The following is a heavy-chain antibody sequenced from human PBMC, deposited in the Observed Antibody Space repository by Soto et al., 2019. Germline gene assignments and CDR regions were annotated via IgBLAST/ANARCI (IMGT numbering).Heavy chain of an antibody. Sequence: QVQLVQSGAEVKKPGSSVKVSCKASGGTFSSYTISWVRQAPGQGLEWMGRIIPILGIANYAQKFQCRVTITADKSTSTAYMELSSLGSEDTAVYYCARDFSDRSGSYYNSFDPWGQGTLVTVSS. D-gene: IGHD3-10*01. CDR1: GGTFSSYT. V-gene: IGHV1-69*08. J-gene: IGHJ5*02. CDR2: IIPILGIA. CDR3: ARDFSDRSGSYYNSFDP.